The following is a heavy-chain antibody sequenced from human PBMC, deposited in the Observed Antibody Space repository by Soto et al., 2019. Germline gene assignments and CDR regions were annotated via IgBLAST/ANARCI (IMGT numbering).Heavy chain of an antibody. CDR1: GGSFSGYY. J-gene: IGHJ2*01. CDR2: INHSGST. Sequence: SETLSLTCAVYGGSFSGYYWSWIRQPPGKGLEWIGEINHSGSTNYNPSLKSRVTISVDTSKNQFSLKLSSVTAADTAVYYCARFLVRAYWYFDLWGRGTLVTVSS. CDR3: ARFLVRAYWYFDL. D-gene: IGHD3-10*01. V-gene: IGHV4-34*01.